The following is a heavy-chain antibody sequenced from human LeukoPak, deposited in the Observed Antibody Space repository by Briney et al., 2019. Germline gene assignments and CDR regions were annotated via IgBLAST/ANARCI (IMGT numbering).Heavy chain of an antibody. D-gene: IGHD3-16*01. J-gene: IGHJ4*02. Sequence: GGSLRLSCAASGFTFSTYWMDWVRQAPGKGLEWVANIKQDGSEKNYVDSVKGRFIISRDNAKNSLYLQMNTLRADDTAVYYCARDGFGTGSNWGQGTLVTVSS. V-gene: IGHV3-7*03. CDR2: IKQDGSEK. CDR3: ARDGFGTGSN. CDR1: GFTFSTYW.